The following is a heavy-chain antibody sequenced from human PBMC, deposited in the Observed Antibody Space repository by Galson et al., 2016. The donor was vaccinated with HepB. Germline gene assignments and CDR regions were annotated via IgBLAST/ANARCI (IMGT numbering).Heavy chain of an antibody. Sequence: SETLSLTCAVYGGSLNNYYWHWIRQPPGKGLEWIGEINVRGSTTYNPSLKRRVSISIDTSKNQFSLKLTSVTAADSAVYYCARPVHCSATTCSGNFHYRGQGTPVTVSS. CDR1: GGSLNNYY. D-gene: IGHD2-15*01. CDR3: ARPVHCSATTCSGNFHY. J-gene: IGHJ4*02. CDR2: INVRGST. V-gene: IGHV4-34*01.